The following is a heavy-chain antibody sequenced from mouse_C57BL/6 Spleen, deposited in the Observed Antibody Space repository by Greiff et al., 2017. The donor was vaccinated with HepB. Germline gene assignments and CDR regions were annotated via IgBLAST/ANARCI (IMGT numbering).Heavy chain of an antibody. J-gene: IGHJ4*01. CDR1: GYAFSSYW. CDR3: ARYGDLDYDVRAMDY. Sequence: QVQLKQSGAELVKPGASVKISCKASGYAFSSYWMNWVKQRPGKGLEWIGQIYPGDGDTNYNGKFKGKATLTADKSSSTAYMQLSSLTSEDSAVYFCARYGDLDYDVRAMDYWGQGTSVTVSS. CDR2: IYPGDGDT. V-gene: IGHV1-80*01. D-gene: IGHD2-4*01.